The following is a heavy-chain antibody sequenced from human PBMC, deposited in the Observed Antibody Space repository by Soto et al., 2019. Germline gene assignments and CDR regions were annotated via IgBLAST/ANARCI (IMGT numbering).Heavy chain of an antibody. CDR1: GGTFTGNY. J-gene: IGHJ4*02. CDR2: INPKSGGT. D-gene: IGHD1-26*01. CDR3: ARDLAKGGGSAGFDY. Sequence: QVQLVQAGAGVKKPGASVKVPCKASGGTFTGNYIHWGRQAPGQGFEWMGWINPKSGGTNYPQKFQGRVTMTRDTSLSTVYMTLTRLTSDDTAVYYCARDLAKGGGSAGFDYWGQGTLVTVSS. V-gene: IGHV1-2*02.